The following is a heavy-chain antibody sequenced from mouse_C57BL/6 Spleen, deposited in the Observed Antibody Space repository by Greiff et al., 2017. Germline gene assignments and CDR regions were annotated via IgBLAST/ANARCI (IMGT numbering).Heavy chain of an antibody. CDR2: IHPNSGST. D-gene: IGHD2-1*01. J-gene: IGHJ4*01. V-gene: IGHV1-64*01. CDR3: ASYGNLYYAMDY. CDR1: GYTFTSYW. Sequence: QVQLQQSGAELVKPGASVKLSCKASGYTFTSYWMHWVKQRPGQGLEWIGMIHPNSGSTNYNEKFKSKATLTVDKSSSTAYMQLSSLTSEDSAVYYCASYGNLYYAMDYWGQGTSVTVSS.